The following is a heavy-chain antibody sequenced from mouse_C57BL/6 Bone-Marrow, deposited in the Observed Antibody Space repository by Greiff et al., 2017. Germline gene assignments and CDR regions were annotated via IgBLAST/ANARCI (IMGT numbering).Heavy chain of an antibody. Sequence: QVQLQQPGAELVKPGASVKMSCKASGYTFTSYWITWVKQRPGQGLEWIGDIYPGSGSTNYNEKFKSKATLTVDTSSSTAYMQLSSLTSEDSAVYYCARLGAYYSNYGGFAYWGQGTLVTVSA. V-gene: IGHV1-55*01. D-gene: IGHD2-5*01. CDR1: GYTFTSYW. CDR2: IYPGSGST. J-gene: IGHJ3*01. CDR3: ARLGAYYSNYGGFAY.